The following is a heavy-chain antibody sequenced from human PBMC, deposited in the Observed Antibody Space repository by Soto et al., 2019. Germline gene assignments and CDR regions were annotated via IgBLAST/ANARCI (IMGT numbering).Heavy chain of an antibody. D-gene: IGHD3-9*01. CDR2: INSDGSST. CDR1: GFTISSYW. Sequence: GGSMTLDCAASGFTISSYWMHWVRQAPGKGLVWVSRINSDGSSTSYADSVKGRFTISRDNAKNTLYLQMNSLRAEDTAVYYCARQWTNYDILTGYFQYYFYYWGQGTLVTVSS. J-gene: IGHJ4*02. V-gene: IGHV3-74*01. CDR3: ARQWTNYDILTGYFQYYFYY.